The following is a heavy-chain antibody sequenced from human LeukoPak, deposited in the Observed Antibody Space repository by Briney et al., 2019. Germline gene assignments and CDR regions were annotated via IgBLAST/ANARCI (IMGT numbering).Heavy chain of an antibody. CDR3: ARARVLRSSPRSDFGY. D-gene: IGHD6-13*01. CDR1: GYTFTSYA. J-gene: IGHJ4*02. V-gene: IGHV1-3*03. Sequence: ASVKVSCKASGYTFTSYAMHWGRQAPGQRLEWMGWINAGNGNTKYSQEFQGRVTITRDTSASTAYMELSSLRSEDMAVYYCARARVLRSSPRSDFGYWGQGTLVTLSS. CDR2: INAGNGNT.